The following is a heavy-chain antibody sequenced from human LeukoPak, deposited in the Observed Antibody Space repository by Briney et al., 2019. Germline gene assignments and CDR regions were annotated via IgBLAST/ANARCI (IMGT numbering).Heavy chain of an antibody. Sequence: GASVKVSCKASGYTFTGYYIHWVRQAPGQGLEWMGWINPYTGDTNYAQKSQGGVTMTRDTSISTAYMELSSLRSDDTAVYYCVRAPKNDACDIWGQGTMVTVSS. CDR2: INPYTGDT. J-gene: IGHJ3*02. CDR3: VRAPKNDACDI. V-gene: IGHV1-2*02. CDR1: GYTFTGYY.